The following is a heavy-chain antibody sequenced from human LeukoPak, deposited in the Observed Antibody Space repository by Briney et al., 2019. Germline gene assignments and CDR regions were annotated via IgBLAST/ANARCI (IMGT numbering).Heavy chain of an antibody. CDR2: ISNDGTNK. J-gene: IGHJ4*02. D-gene: IGHD6-13*01. V-gene: IGHV3-30-3*01. CDR3: AKDAIYIAAAGYFDY. Sequence: GGSLRLSCAASGFTFSRDTMHWVRQAPGEGLEWVAVISNDGTNKYYADSVKGRFTISRDNSKNTLYLQMNSLRAEDTAMYYCAKDAIYIAAAGYFDYWGQGTLVTVSS. CDR1: GFTFSRDT.